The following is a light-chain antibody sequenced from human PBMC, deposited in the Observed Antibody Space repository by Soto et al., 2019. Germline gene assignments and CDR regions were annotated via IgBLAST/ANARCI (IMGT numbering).Light chain of an antibody. CDR3: QSYDSSLSGSI. V-gene: IGLV1-40*01. CDR1: SSNIGAGYD. Sequence: QSVLTQPPSVSGAPGQRVTSSCTGSSSNIGAGYDVHWYQQLPGTAPKLLIYGNSNRPSGVPDRFSGSKSGTSAFLAITGLQAEDEADYYCQSYDSSLSGSIFGGGTKLTVL. J-gene: IGLJ2*01. CDR2: GNS.